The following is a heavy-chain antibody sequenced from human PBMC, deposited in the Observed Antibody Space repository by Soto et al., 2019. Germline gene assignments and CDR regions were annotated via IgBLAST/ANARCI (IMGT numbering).Heavy chain of an antibody. J-gene: IGHJ6*02. Sequence: QVQLVQSGAEVKKPGSSVKVSCKASGGTFSSYAISWVRQAPGQGLEWMGGIIPIFGTANYAQKFQGRVTITADESTSTAYMELSSLRSEDTAVYYCASYRQLLQRGYCYYYGMDVWGQGTTVTVSS. V-gene: IGHV1-69*01. D-gene: IGHD5-18*01. CDR3: ASYRQLLQRGYCYYYGMDV. CDR1: GGTFSSYA. CDR2: IIPIFGTA.